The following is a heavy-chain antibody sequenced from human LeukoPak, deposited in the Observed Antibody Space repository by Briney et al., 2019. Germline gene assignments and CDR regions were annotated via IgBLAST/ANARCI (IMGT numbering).Heavy chain of an antibody. CDR1: GFTFSSYG. CDR2: ISYDGSNK. CDR3: AKQYFDWFFDN. V-gene: IGHV3-30*18. D-gene: IGHD3-9*01. Sequence: QPGRSLRLSCAASGFTFSSYGMHWVRQAPGKGLEWVAVISYDGSNKYYADSVKGRFTISRDNSKNTLYLQMNSLRAEDTAVYYCAKQYFDWFFDNWGQGTLVTVSS. J-gene: IGHJ4*02.